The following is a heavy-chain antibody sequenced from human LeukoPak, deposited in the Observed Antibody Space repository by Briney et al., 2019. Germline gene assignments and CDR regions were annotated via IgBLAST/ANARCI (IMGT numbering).Heavy chain of an antibody. CDR3: TRDTGYGSVNR. D-gene: IGHD3-10*01. Sequence: SETLSLTCTVTGGSISPYYWNWIRQPPGKGLEWIGYIFYSGSTAYNPSLKSRVTILVDTSNSQFSLKLRTVTAADTAVYYCTRDTGYGSVNRWGQRTLVTVSS. CDR2: IFYSGST. CDR1: GGSISPYY. J-gene: IGHJ4*02. V-gene: IGHV4-59*01.